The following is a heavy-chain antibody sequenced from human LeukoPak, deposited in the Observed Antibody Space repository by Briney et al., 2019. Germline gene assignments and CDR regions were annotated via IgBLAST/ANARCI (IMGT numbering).Heavy chain of an antibody. CDR1: GGTFSSYA. D-gene: IGHD1-7*01. CDR3: ARDAQWELRAFDV. CDR2: IIPVFDRP. Sequence: SVKVSCKASGGTFSSYAISWVRQAPGQGLEWMGGIIPVFDRPNYAQKFEGRVTITADKSTNTTYMEISRLTSDDTAVYYCARDAQWELRAFDVWGRGTMVIVSS. V-gene: IGHV1-69*06. J-gene: IGHJ3*01.